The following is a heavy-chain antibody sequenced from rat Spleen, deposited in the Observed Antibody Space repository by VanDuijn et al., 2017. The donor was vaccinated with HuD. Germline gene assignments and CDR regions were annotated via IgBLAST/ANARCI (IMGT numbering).Heavy chain of an antibody. J-gene: IGHJ4*01. CDR3: ARLDTYYYVMDA. CDR1: GFTFSDYY. V-gene: IGHV5-29*01. D-gene: IGHD2-1*01. CDR2: ISYDGSST. Sequence: EVQLVESDGGLVQPGRSLKLSCAASGFTFSDYYMAWVRQAPTKGLEWVATISYDGSSTYYRDSVKGRFTVSRDNAKSTLYLQMDSLRSEDTATYYCARLDTYYYVMDAWGQGASVTVSS.